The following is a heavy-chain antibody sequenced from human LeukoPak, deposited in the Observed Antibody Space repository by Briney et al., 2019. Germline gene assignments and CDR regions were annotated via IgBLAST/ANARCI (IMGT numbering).Heavy chain of an antibody. CDR1: GDSVCSNSAA. CDR3: ARAFYCSGGSCYSNWFDP. D-gene: IGHD2-15*01. V-gene: IGHV6-1*01. J-gene: IGHJ5*02. Sequence: SQTLTLTCAISGDSVCSNSAAWNWIRQSPSRGLEWLGRTYYRSKWYNDYAVSVKSRITINPDTSKNQFSLQLNSVTPEDTAVYYCARAFYCSGGSCYSNWFDPWGQGTLVTVSS. CDR2: TYYRSKWYN.